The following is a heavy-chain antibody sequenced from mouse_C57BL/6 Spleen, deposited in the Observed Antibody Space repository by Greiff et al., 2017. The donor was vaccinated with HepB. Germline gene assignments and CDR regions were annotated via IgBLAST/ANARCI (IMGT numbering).Heavy chain of an antibody. D-gene: IGHD1-1*01. CDR2: INYDGSST. CDR3: ARAIYYYGSSFYWYFDV. J-gene: IGHJ1*03. Sequence: EVKLMESEGGLVQPGSSMKLSCTASGFTFSDYYMAWVRQVPEKGLEWVANINYDGSSTYYLDSLKSRFIISRDNAKNILYLQMSSLKSEDTATYYCARAIYYYGSSFYWYFDVWGTGTTVTVSS. V-gene: IGHV5-16*01. CDR1: GFTFSDYY.